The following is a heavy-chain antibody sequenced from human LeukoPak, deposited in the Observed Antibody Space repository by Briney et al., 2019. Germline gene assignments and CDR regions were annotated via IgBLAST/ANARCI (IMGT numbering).Heavy chain of an antibody. Sequence: ASVKVSCKTSGYTSTTYGINWVRQAPGQGLEWMGWISGDNGDTNYAQKFQGRVTMTTDTSTSTAYMELRSLRSDDTAVYYCARDITIFGMIIVSWAFDIWGQGTRVTVSS. CDR1: GYTSTTYG. D-gene: IGHD3-3*01. CDR2: ISGDNGDT. V-gene: IGHV1-18*01. J-gene: IGHJ3*02. CDR3: ARDITIFGMIIVSWAFDI.